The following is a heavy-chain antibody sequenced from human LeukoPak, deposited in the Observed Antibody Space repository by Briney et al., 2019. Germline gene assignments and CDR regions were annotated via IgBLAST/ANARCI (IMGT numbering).Heavy chain of an antibody. J-gene: IGHJ4*02. D-gene: IGHD3-10*01. CDR3: ARDMYYYGSGSGHD. CDR2: MNHNSGNT. V-gene: IGHV1-8*01. CDR1: GYTFTSYD. Sequence: GASVKVSCKSSGYTFTSYDVNWVRQATGQGLEWMGWMNHNSGNTGYAQKFQGRVTITTDESTRTAYVELSSLRSEDTAVYYCARDMYYYGSGSGHDWGQGTLVTVSS.